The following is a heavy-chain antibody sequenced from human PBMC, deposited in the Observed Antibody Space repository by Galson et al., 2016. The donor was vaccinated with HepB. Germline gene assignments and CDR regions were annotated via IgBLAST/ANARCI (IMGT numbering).Heavy chain of an antibody. J-gene: IGHJ4*02. CDR2: ISGSGNSS. CDR1: GFTFSTYA. D-gene: IGHD3-10*01. CDR3: ARARGGGNFDH. Sequence: SLRLSCAASGFTFSTYAMNWVRQAPGKGLEWVSGISGSGNSSSHADSVKGRFTISRDNSKNTLYLQMNSLRAEDTAVYYCARARGGGNFDHWGQGTPVTVPS. V-gene: IGHV3-23*01.